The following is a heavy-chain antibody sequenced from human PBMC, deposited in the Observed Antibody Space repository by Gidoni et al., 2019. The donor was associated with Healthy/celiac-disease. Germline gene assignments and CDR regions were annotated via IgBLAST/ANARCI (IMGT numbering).Heavy chain of an antibody. V-gene: IGHV3-23*01. CDR2: ISGSGGST. CDR1: GFTFSSYA. Sequence: EVQLLESGGGLVQPGGSLRLSCAASGFTFSSYAMSWVRQAPGKGLEWVSAISGSGGSTYYADSVKGRFTISRDNSKNTLYLQMNSLRAEDTAVYYCAKEAVAAAGSLNDYYYGMDVWGQGTTVTVSS. CDR3: AKEAVAAAGSLNDYYYGMDV. J-gene: IGHJ6*02. D-gene: IGHD6-13*01.